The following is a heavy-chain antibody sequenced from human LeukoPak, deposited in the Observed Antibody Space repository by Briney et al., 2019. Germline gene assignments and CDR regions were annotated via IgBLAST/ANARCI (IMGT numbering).Heavy chain of an antibody. J-gene: IGHJ4*02. D-gene: IGHD2-2*02. CDR3: ARGRPPVVPAAIRKTYFDY. V-gene: IGHV4-4*07. CDR1: GGSMSNYY. Sequence: SETLSLTCSVSGGSMSNYYWSWIRQPAGKGLEWIGRIYTSGSTNYNPSLKSRVTISVDTSKNQFSLKLSSVTAADTAVYYCARGRPPVVPAAIRKTYFDYWGQGTLVTVSS. CDR2: IYTSGST.